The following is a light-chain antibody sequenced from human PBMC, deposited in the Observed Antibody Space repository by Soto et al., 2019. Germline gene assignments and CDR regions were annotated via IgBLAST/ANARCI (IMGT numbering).Light chain of an antibody. J-gene: IGLJ2*01. V-gene: IGLV1-47*01. Sequence: QSVLTQPPSASGTPGQRVTISCSGSSSNIGRFYVYWYQHLPGTAPKLLIYRDNQRPSGVPDRFSGSKSGTSASLAISGLRSEDEADYYCAAWDDSLRGPVFGGGTQLTVL. CDR3: AAWDDSLRGPV. CDR2: RDN. CDR1: SSNIGRFY.